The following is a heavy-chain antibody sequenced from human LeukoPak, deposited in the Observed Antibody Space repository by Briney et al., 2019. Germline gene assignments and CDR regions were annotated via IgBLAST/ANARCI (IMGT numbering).Heavy chain of an antibody. D-gene: IGHD3-22*01. V-gene: IGHV4-39*07. Sequence: PSETLSLTCTVSSGSISNSRYYWGWIRQPPGKGLGWIGSFYYSGSTYYNPSLKSRVTISVDTSKNQFSLKLRSVTAADTAVYYRARTPYYDSSGYYNDYWGQGTLVTVSS. CDR1: SGSISNSRYY. CDR3: ARTPYYDSSGYYNDY. J-gene: IGHJ4*02. CDR2: FYYSGST.